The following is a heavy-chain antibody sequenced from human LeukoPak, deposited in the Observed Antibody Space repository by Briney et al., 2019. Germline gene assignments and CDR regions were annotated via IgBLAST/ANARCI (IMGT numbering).Heavy chain of an antibody. J-gene: IGHJ1*01. Sequence: NPSETLSLTCTVSGGSISTSSYYWGWIRQPPGKGLECIGNIYYSGSTYYNPSLKSRLTISVDTSMNQFSLKLSSVTAADTAVYYCARSSGYYFEYFHHWGQGTLVTVSS. CDR1: GGSISTSSYY. D-gene: IGHD3-22*01. V-gene: IGHV4-39*07. CDR3: ARSSGYYFEYFHH. CDR2: IYYSGST.